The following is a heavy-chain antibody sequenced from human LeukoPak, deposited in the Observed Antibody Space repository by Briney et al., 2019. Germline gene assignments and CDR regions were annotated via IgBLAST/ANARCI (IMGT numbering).Heavy chain of an antibody. J-gene: IGHJ4*02. V-gene: IGHV4-30-2*01. Sequence: SQTLSLTCTVSGGSISSGGYYWSWIRQPPGKGLEWIGYNYHSGSIYYNPSLKSRVTISVDTSKNQFSLKLSSVTAADTAVYYCARGNSGILTGYDLDYWGQGTLVTVSS. CDR1: GGSISSGGYY. D-gene: IGHD3-9*01. CDR3: ARGNSGILTGYDLDY. CDR2: NYHSGSI.